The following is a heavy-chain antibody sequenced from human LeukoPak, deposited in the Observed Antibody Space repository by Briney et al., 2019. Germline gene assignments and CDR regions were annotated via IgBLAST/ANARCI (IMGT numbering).Heavy chain of an antibody. CDR2: IYYTGRT. CDR3: ARRGSMGGSFVGAFDI. J-gene: IGHJ3*02. V-gene: IGHV4-39*01. CDR1: GDSFSRNTYS. Sequence: PSETLSLTCTVSGDSFSRNTYSWGWIRQPPGKGLEWIVSIYYTGRTFYNPSLKSRVTISVDTSKNQFSLKLSSVTAADTAVYYCARRGSMGGSFVGAFDIWGQGTMVTVS. D-gene: IGHD1-26*01.